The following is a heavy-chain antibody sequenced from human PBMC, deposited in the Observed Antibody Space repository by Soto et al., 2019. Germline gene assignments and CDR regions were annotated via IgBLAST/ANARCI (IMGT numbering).Heavy chain of an antibody. CDR3: AKDHRAGAIAVAGSGFDY. D-gene: IGHD6-19*01. CDR1: GFTFSSYG. Sequence: QPGGSLRLSCAASGFTFSSYGMHWVRQAPGKGLEWVAVISYDGSNKYYADSVKGRFTISRDNSKNTLYLQMNSLRAEDTAVYYCAKDHRAGAIAVAGSGFDYWGQGTLVTVSS. V-gene: IGHV3-30*18. CDR2: ISYDGSNK. J-gene: IGHJ4*02.